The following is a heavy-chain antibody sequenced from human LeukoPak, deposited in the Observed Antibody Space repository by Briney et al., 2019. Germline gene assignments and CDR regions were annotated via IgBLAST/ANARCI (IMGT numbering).Heavy chain of an antibody. D-gene: IGHD3-22*01. CDR3: ASGLDSSGYEAAFDI. J-gene: IGHJ3*02. V-gene: IGHV3-21*01. CDR1: GFTFSSYA. Sequence: GGSLRLSCAASGFTFSSYAMSWVRQAPGKGLEWVSSISSSSNYIYYADSVKGRFTISRDNAKNSLYLQMNSLRAEDTAVYYCASGLDSSGYEAAFDIWGQGTMVTVSS. CDR2: ISSSSNYI.